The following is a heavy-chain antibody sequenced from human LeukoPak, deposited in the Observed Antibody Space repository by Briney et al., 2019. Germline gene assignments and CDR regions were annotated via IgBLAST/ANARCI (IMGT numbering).Heavy chain of an antibody. V-gene: IGHV3-30*18. CDR3: ANLNWIDY. D-gene: IGHD1-1*01. Sequence: GRSLRLSCAASGFTFSSYGMHWVRQAPGKGLEWVAVISYDGSNKYYADSVKGRFTISRDNSKNTLYLQMNSLRAEDTAVYYCANLNWIDYWGQGTLVTVSS. J-gene: IGHJ4*02. CDR1: GFTFSSYG. CDR2: ISYDGSNK.